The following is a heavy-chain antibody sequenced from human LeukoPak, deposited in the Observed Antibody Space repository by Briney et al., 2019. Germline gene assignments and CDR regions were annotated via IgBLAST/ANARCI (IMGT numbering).Heavy chain of an antibody. J-gene: IGHJ6*02. CDR3: ARRDSSFGMDV. V-gene: IGHV3-33*03. CDR1: GFTFSSYG. D-gene: IGHD3-22*01. CDR2: IWSDGSNK. Sequence: GGSLRLSCAASGFTFSSYGMHWVRQAPGKGLEWVAVIWSDGSNKYYGNSVKGRFTISRDNSKNTLYLQMDSLRAEDTAVYYCARRDSSFGMDVWGQGTTVTVFS.